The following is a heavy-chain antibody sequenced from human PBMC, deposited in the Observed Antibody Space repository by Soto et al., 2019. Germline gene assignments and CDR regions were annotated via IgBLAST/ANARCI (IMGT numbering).Heavy chain of an antibody. CDR3: AREGPGSPDFDY. Sequence: ASVKVSCKASGGTFSSYAISWVRQAPGQGLEWMGGIIPIFGTANYAQKFQGRVTITADESTSTAYMELSSLRSEDTAVYYCAREGPGSPDFDYWGQGTLVTVSS. CDR2: IIPIFGTA. CDR1: GGTFSSYA. J-gene: IGHJ4*02. V-gene: IGHV1-69*13. D-gene: IGHD7-27*01.